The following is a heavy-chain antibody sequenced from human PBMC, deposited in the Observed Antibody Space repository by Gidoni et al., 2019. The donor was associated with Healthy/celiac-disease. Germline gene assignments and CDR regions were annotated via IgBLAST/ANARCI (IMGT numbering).Heavy chain of an antibody. CDR3: ARGVAATTGY. V-gene: IGHV3-21*01. CDR1: GFPFSSYR. D-gene: IGHD1-26*01. Sequence: EVQLVESGGGLVKPGGSLRLSCAASGFPFSSYRLNCVRQAPGKGLDWVASIRSSSSYIDYADSVKCRFTISRDNAKNSLYLQMNSLRAEDTAVYYCARGVAATTGYWGQGTLVTVSS. J-gene: IGHJ4*02. CDR2: IRSSSSYI.